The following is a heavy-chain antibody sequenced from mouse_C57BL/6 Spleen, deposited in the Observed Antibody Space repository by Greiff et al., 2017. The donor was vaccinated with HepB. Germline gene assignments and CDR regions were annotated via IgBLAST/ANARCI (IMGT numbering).Heavy chain of an antibody. J-gene: IGHJ2*01. Sequence: EVQRVESVAELVRPGASVKLSCTASGFNIKNTYLHWVKQRPEQGLEWIGRIDPANGNTKYAPKFQGKATITADTSSNTAYLQLSSLTSEDTAIYYCARSHYYGSSYGYWGQGTTLTVSS. V-gene: IGHV14-3*01. CDR2: IDPANGNT. CDR1: GFNIKNTY. D-gene: IGHD1-1*01. CDR3: ARSHYYGSSYGY.